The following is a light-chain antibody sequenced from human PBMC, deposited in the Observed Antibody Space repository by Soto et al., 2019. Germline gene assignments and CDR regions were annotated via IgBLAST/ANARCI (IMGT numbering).Light chain of an antibody. Sequence: IDMPHSPATLSVAPVERVTPSCRASQSVSNKLGWYQHKPGQAPRLLIYDTSTRAAGTPARFTGSGSGTDFTLTISSLQSEDFAVYYCQQYNTWRSISFGQGTRLEIK. V-gene: IGKV3-15*01. CDR2: DTS. CDR3: QQYNTWRSIS. CDR1: QSVSNK. J-gene: IGKJ5*01.